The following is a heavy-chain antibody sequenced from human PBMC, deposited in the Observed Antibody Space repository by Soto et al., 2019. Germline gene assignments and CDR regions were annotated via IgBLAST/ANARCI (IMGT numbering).Heavy chain of an antibody. CDR1: CGSIISYY. CDR2: IYYSGST. D-gene: IGHD3-10*01. CDR3: ARDRRGWFGELFFYGMDV. J-gene: IGHJ6*02. V-gene: IGHV4-59*01. Sequence: KPSETLSLTCTFSCGSIISYYWSWIRQPPGKGLEWIGYIYYSGSTNYNPSLKSRVTISVDTSKNQFSLKLSSVTAADTAVYYCARDRRGWFGELFFYGMDVWGQGTTVTVSS.